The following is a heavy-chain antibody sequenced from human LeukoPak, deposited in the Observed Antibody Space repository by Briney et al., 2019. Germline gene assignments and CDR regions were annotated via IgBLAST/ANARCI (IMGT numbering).Heavy chain of an antibody. Sequence: ASVKLSCKASGYIFTGYYMHWVRQAPGQGLEWMGWISTYNGNTNYAQKLQGRVTTTTDTSTSTAYMELRSLRSDDTAVYYCARGSSSRSSTFDYWGQGTLVTVSS. CDR1: GYIFTGYY. V-gene: IGHV1-18*04. J-gene: IGHJ4*02. D-gene: IGHD6-13*01. CDR3: ARGSSSRSSTFDY. CDR2: ISTYNGNT.